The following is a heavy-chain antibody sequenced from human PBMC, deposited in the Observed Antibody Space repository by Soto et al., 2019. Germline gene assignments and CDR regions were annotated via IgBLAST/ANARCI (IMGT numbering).Heavy chain of an antibody. CDR3: AKETESSGTWPPEGRGTDF. D-gene: IGHD1-1*01. CDR1: GFTFSTYA. V-gene: IGHV3-23*01. CDR2: ISESGDYK. J-gene: IGHJ4*02. Sequence: GGSLRLSCAASGFTFSTYAMTWVRQAPGKGLEWVSAISESGDYKYYAESVRGRFTISRDNSANSLYLQLNRLRAEDAAIYYCAKETESSGTWPPEGRGTDFWGQGTLVTVSS.